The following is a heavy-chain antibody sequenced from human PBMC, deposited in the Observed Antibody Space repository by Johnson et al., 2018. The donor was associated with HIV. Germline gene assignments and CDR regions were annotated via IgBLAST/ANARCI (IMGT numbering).Heavy chain of an antibody. V-gene: IGHV3-43D*04. CDR2: ISWDGNNI. J-gene: IGHJ3*02. CDR3: ARSGYGSGSTHDAFDI. D-gene: IGHD3-10*01. CDR1: GFTFDDYA. Sequence: VQLVESGGVVVQPGGSLRLSCAVSGFTFDDYAMHWVRQAPGKGLEWVSLISWDGNNIDCTGRFTISRDNPKTSLRLQMNSLRAEDTAVYYCARSGYGSGSTHDAFDIWGQGTMVTVSS.